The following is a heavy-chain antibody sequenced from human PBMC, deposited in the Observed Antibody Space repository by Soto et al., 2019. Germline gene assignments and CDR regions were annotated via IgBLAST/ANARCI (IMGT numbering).Heavy chain of an antibody. D-gene: IGHD3-22*01. J-gene: IGHJ4*02. V-gene: IGHV3-30*18. Sequence: VGSLRLSCAASGFTFSSYGMHWVRQAPGKGLEWVAVISYDGSNKYYADYVKGRFTISRDNSKNTLYLKMNSLRAEDTAVYYCAKDPGYYYDSSYYFDYWGQGTLVTVSS. CDR2: ISYDGSNK. CDR1: GFTFSSYG. CDR3: AKDPGYYYDSSYYFDY.